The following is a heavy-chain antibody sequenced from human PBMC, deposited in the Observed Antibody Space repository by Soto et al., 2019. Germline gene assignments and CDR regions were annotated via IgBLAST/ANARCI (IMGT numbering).Heavy chain of an antibody. CDR3: AKDSGPPWVYGDLNWFDP. CDR2: ISYDGSNK. Sequence: QVQLVESGGGVVQPGRSLRLSCAASGFTFSSYGMHWVRQAPGKGLEWVAVISYDGSNKYYADSVKGRFTISRDNSKKTLYLQMNSLRAEDTAVYYCAKDSGPPWVYGDLNWFDPWGQGTLVTVSS. J-gene: IGHJ5*02. CDR1: GFTFSSYG. V-gene: IGHV3-30*18. D-gene: IGHD4-17*01.